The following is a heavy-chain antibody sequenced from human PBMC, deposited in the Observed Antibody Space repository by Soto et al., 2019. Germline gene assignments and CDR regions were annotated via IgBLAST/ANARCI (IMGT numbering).Heavy chain of an antibody. CDR2: IYYSGST. V-gene: IGHV4-30-4*01. Sequence: ASETLSLTCTVSGGSISSGDYYWSWIRQPPGKGLEWIGYIYYSGSTYYNPSLKSRVTISVDTSKNQFSLKLSSVTAADTAVYYCASVDTAMAKRFDYWGQGTLVTVSS. CDR3: ASVDTAMAKRFDY. D-gene: IGHD5-18*01. J-gene: IGHJ4*02. CDR1: GGSISSGDYY.